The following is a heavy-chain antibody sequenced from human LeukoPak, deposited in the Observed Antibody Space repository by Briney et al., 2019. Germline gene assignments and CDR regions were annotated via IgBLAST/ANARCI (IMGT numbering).Heavy chain of an antibody. CDR3: ACLRGPSDY. CDR1: GFTFSSYE. V-gene: IGHV3-48*03. D-gene: IGHD4-17*01. J-gene: IGHJ4*02. CDR2: ISSSGSTI. Sequence: GGSLRLSCAASGFTFSSYEMNWVRQAPGKGLEWVSYISSSGSTIYYADSVRGRFTISRDNTKNSLYLQMDSLTADDTAVYFCACLRGPSDYWGQGTLVTVSS.